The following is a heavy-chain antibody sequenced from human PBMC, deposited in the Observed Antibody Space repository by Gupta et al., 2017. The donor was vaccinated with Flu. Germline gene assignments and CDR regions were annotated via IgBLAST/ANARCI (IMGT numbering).Heavy chain of an antibody. J-gene: IGHJ4*02. D-gene: IGHD3-9*01. Sequence: EVHLVESGGHLVQPGGSLSLSCAASGFIVSDSHMNWVRPAPGKGLEWVAYIGSGGNVDNADSVKGRFTISRDNAKNSLYLEMNSLRDEDTALYYCVRDHDWAFTNWGQGTLVTVSS. CDR3: VRDHDWAFTN. V-gene: IGHV3-48*02. CDR1: GFIVSDSH. CDR2: IGSGGNV.